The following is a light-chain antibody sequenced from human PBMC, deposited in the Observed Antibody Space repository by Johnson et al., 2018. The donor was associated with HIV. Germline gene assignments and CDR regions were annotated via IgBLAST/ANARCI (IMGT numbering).Light chain of an antibody. J-gene: IGLJ1*01. V-gene: IGLV1-51*01. CDR2: DNN. CDR3: GTWGSSLRTAF. CDR1: SSNIGNNY. Sequence: QAVLTQPPSVSAAPGQKVTISCSGSSSNIGNNYVSWYQQVPGTAPKLLIYDNNRRPLGIPDRFSGSKSGTSATLGITGLQTGDEAVYYCGTWGSSLRTAFVVTGTKVTVL.